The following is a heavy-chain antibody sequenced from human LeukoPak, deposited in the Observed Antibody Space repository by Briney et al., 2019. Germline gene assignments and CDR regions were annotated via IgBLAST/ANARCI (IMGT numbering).Heavy chain of an antibody. CDR3: ARDRLGVIRYYDSSGYYKYGMDV. V-gene: IGHV1-69*13. CDR1: GGTFSSYA. J-gene: IGHJ6*02. Sequence: SVKVSCKASGGTFSSYAISWVRQAPGQGLEWMGGIIPIFGTANYAQKFQGRVTITADESTSTAYMELSSLRSEDTAVYYCARDRLGVIRYYDSSGYYKYGMDVWGQGTTVTVSS. D-gene: IGHD3-22*01. CDR2: IIPIFGTA.